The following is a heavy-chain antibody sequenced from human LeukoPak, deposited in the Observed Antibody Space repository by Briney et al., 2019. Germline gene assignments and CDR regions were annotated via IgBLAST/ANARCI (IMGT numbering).Heavy chain of an antibody. CDR1: GYTFSSYC. V-gene: IGHV1-18*01. D-gene: IGHD1-26*01. CDR3: ARPTASYDTLDI. Sequence: GASVKVSCKASGYTFSSYCISWVRQAPGQGLEWVGWISTSNSLTRYPEKFQDRVTLTTDASTSTAYMELRSLRSDDAAVYYCARPTASYDTLDIWGQGTRVTVSS. J-gene: IGHJ3*02. CDR2: ISTSNSLT.